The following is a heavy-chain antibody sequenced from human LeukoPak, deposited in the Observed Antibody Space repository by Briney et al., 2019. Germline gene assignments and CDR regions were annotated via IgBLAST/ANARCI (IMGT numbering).Heavy chain of an antibody. V-gene: IGHV3-23*01. J-gene: IGHJ4*02. Sequence: GGSLRLSCAASGFTFSSHGMSWVRQAPGKGLEWVSTISGSGGNTHYADSVKGRFTISRDNSKNTLYLQMSTLRAEDTAVYYCAKDAGYCSGGSCPFFDYWGQGTLVTVSS. CDR2: ISGSGGNT. CDR3: AKDAGYCSGGSCPFFDY. CDR1: GFTFSSHG. D-gene: IGHD2-15*01.